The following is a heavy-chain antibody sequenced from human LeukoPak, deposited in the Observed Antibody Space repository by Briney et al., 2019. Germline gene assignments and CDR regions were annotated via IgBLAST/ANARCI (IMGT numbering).Heavy chain of an antibody. CDR1: GFTFSSYS. J-gene: IGHJ4*02. D-gene: IGHD6-13*01. CDR3: AKYGRSTWFYLDS. Sequence: GGSLRLSCAASGFTFSSYSMNWVRQAPGKGLEWVSGVSVSGSSTHYADSMKGRFTISRDNSKNTVYLQMNSLTAEDTAVYYCAKYGRSTWFYLDSWGQGTLVTVSS. V-gene: IGHV3-23*01. CDR2: VSVSGSST.